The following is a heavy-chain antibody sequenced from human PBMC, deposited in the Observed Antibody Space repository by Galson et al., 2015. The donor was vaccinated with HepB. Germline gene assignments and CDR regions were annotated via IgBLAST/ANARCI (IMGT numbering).Heavy chain of an antibody. D-gene: IGHD3-3*01. CDR2: IYSGGRT. Sequence: SLRLSCAASGFSVSDNYMNWVRQAPGKGLEWVSVIYSGGRTQYADSVKGRFTISRDDSKNTVHLQMNNLRTDDTAVYYCVRDSRRRVRFLERGLGPFDYWGQGTLVTVSS. CDR3: VRDSRRRVRFLERGLGPFDY. CDR1: GFSVSDNY. J-gene: IGHJ4*02. V-gene: IGHV3-66*02.